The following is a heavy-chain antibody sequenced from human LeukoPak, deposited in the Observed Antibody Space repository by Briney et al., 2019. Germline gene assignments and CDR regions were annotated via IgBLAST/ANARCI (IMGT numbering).Heavy chain of an antibody. CDR2: INHNGNVN. CDR1: GFTFSSYW. Sequence: GGSLRLSCAASGFTFSSYWMNWARQAPGKGLEWVASINHNGNVNYYVDSVKGRFTISRDNATHSLYLQMSNLRAEDTAVYFCARGGGLDVWGQGATVTVSS. J-gene: IGHJ6*02. CDR3: ARGGGLDV. V-gene: IGHV3-7*03. D-gene: IGHD3-16*01.